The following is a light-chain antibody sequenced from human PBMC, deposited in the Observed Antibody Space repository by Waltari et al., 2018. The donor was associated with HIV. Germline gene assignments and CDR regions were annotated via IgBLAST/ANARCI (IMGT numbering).Light chain of an antibody. CDR3: CAYAGSTTYVI. CDR1: RSAVGGSNL. Sequence: QSALTQPASVSGSPGQSITISCTGTRSAVGGSNLVSWYQQHPGKAPKLMIYEVSKRPSGVSNRFSGSKSGNTASLTISGLQAEDEADYYCCAYAGSTTYVIFGGGTKLTVL. V-gene: IGLV2-23*02. J-gene: IGLJ2*01. CDR2: EVS.